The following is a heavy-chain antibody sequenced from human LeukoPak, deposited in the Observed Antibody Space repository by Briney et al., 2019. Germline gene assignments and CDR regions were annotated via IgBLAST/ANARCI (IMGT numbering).Heavy chain of an antibody. J-gene: IGHJ6*02. CDR3: ARIPPGGYNSEFFGMDV. V-gene: IGHV2-70*01. CDR1: GFSLSTSGMC. D-gene: IGHD5-24*01. Sequence: GSGPTLVNPTQTLTLTCTFSGFSLSTSGMCVSWIRQPPGKALEWLALIDWDDDKYYSTSLKTRLTISKDTSKNQVVLTMTNMDPVDTATYYCARIPPGGYNSEFFGMDVWGQGTTVTVSS. CDR2: IDWDDDK.